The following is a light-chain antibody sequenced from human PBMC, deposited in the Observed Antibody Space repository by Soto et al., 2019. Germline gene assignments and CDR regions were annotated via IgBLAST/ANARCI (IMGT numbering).Light chain of an antibody. V-gene: IGKV3-20*01. CDR3: QQFSSYPLT. CDR2: DAS. CDR1: QTVRNNY. Sequence: EFVLTQSPGTLSLSPGERATLSCRASQTVRNNYLAWYQQKPGQAPSLLIYDASSRATGIPDRFSGGGPGTDFTLTISRLEPEDFAVYYRQQFSSYPLTFGGGTKVDIK. J-gene: IGKJ4*01.